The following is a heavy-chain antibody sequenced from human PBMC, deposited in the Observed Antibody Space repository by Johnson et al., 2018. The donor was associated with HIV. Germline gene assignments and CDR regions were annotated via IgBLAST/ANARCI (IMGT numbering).Heavy chain of an antibody. CDR3: AKVRYYDRDAFDI. CDR2: ISFDGRKI. J-gene: IGHJ3*02. V-gene: IGHV3-30*04. CDR1: GFMFSSYV. Sequence: QVQLVESGGGVVQPGGSLRLSCEASGFMFSSYVMYWVRQGPGKGLEWVALISFDGRKIYYADSAKGRFTISRDNSKNTLYLQMNSLRAEDTAVHYCAKVRYYDRDAFDIWGPGTLVTVSP. D-gene: IGHD3-22*01.